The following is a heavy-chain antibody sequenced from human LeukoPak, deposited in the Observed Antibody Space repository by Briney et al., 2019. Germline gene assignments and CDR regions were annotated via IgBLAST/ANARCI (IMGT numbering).Heavy chain of an antibody. CDR2: INPNSRGS. V-gene: IGHV1-2*02. CDR3: ARRAREYSHDAFDI. Sequence: ASVKVSCKASGYTFTDYYMHWVRQAPGQGLEWMGWINPNSRGSDSAQKFQGRFSMTRDTSISTAYMELSRLRSDDTAVYYCARRAREYSHDAFDIWGQGTMVTVSS. D-gene: IGHD5-18*01. CDR1: GYTFTDYY. J-gene: IGHJ3*02.